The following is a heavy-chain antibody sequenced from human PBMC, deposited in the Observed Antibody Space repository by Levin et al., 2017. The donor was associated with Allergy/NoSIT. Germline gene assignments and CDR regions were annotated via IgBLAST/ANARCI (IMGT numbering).Heavy chain of an antibody. V-gene: IGHV6-1*01. CDR3: ARGAAGIAVAGHYYGMDV. J-gene: IGHJ6*02. CDR2: TYYRSKWYN. CDR1: GDSVSSNSAA. D-gene: IGHD6-19*01. Sequence: SETLSLTCAISGDSVSSNSAAWNWIRQSPSRGLEWLGRTYYRSKWYNDYAVSVKSRITINPDTSKNQFSLQLNSVTPEDTAVYYCARGAAGIAVAGHYYGMDVWGQGTTVTVSS.